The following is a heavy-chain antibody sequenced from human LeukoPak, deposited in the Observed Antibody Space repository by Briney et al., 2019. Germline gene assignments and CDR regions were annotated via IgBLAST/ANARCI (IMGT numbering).Heavy chain of an antibody. D-gene: IGHD3-10*01. J-gene: IGHJ6*04. V-gene: IGHV4-34*01. CDR3: ARGRGYYGSGMLYGMDV. CDR1: GGSFSGYY. CDR2: INHSGGT. Sequence: PSETLSLTCAVSGGSFSGYYWSWIRQPPGKGLEWVGEINHSGGTNYNPSLKSRVTISVDTSKTQFTLKLSSVTAADTAAYNGARGRGYYGSGMLYGMDVWGKGTTVTVSS.